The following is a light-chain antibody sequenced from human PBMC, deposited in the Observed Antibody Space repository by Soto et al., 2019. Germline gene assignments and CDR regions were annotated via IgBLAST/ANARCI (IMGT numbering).Light chain of an antibody. CDR2: GAS. V-gene: IGKV3-20*01. CDR1: QSVSSSY. CDR3: QHYGSPPWT. Sequence: EIVLTQSPGTLSLSPGERATLSCRASQSVSSSYLAWYQQKPGQAPRPLIYGASSRAIGIPDRFSGSGSGTDFTLTISRLEPEYFAVYYCQHYGSPPWTFGQGTKVEIK. J-gene: IGKJ1*01.